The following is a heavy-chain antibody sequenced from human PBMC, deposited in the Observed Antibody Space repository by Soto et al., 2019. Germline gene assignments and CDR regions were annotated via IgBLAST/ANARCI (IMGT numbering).Heavy chain of an antibody. CDR1: GFTFSSYA. V-gene: IGHV3-23*01. J-gene: IGHJ4*02. CDR3: AKSPQAFGVVMDY. CDR2: ISGSGGST. Sequence: GGSLKISCAASGFTFSSYAMSWVRQAPGKGLEWVSAISGSGGSTYYADSVKGRFTISRDNSKNTLYLQMNSLRAEDTAVYYCAKSPQAFGVVMDYWGQGTLVTVSS. D-gene: IGHD3-3*01.